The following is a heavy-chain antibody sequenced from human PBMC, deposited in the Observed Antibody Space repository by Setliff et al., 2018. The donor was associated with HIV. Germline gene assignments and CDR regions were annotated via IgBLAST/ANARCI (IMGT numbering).Heavy chain of an antibody. Sequence: SETLSLTCTVTGGSISSGGFYWTWIRQHPGKGLEWIGCIYTSGSTNSNPSLKSRVTISADTSKNQFSLKLSSVTAADTAVYYCARGLSFYDPGGFDYWGQGTLVTVSS. CDR2: IYTSGST. CDR3: ARGLSFYDPGGFDY. V-gene: IGHV4-61*02. CDR1: GGSISSGGFY. D-gene: IGHD3-22*01. J-gene: IGHJ4*02.